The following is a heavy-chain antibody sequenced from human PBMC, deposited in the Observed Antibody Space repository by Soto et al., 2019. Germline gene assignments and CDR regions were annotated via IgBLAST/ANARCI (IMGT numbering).Heavy chain of an antibody. CDR2: ISSSGSTI. J-gene: IGHJ6*02. V-gene: IGHV3-11*01. Sequence: QVQLVESGGGLLKPGGSLRLSCAASGFTFSDYYMSWIRQAPGKGLEWVSYISSSGSTIYYADSVKGRFTISRDNAKNSLYLQMNSLRAEDTAVYYCARDRIVGATPLPVGMDVWGQGTTVTVSS. CDR3: ARDRIVGATPLPVGMDV. D-gene: IGHD1-26*01. CDR1: GFTFSDYY.